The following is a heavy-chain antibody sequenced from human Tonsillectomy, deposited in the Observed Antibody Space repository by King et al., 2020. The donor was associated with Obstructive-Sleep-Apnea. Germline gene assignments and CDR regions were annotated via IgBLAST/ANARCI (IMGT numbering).Heavy chain of an antibody. CDR1: SGSISGHY. CDR2: IYYSGTT. J-gene: IGHJ3*01. CDR3: ARRDYGYGTSSDAFDV. D-gene: IGHD5-12*01. Sequence: VQLQESGPGLVKPSGTLSLTCSVSSGSISGHYWSWIRQPPGKGLEWIGYIYYSGTTNYNPSLKSRVTISVDTSKNQFSLKLSSVTAADTAVYYCARRDYGYGTSSDAFDVWDQGTMVTVSS. V-gene: IGHV4-59*08.